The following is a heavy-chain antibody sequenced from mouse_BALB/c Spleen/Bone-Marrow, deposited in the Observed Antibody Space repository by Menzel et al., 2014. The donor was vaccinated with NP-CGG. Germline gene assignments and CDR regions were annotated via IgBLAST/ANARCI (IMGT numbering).Heavy chain of an antibody. J-gene: IGHJ4*01. D-gene: IGHD1-1*01. CDR3: AREGRGSYGSSGYAMDY. Sequence: VQRVESGPGLVAPSQSLSITCTVSEFSLSSYGVHWVRQPPGKGLEWLGVIWAGGSINYNSALMSRLSISKDNSKSXVFLKMKNLQNDDTAMYYCAREGRGSYGSSGYAMDYWGQGTSVTVSS. CDR1: EFSLSSYG. CDR2: IWAGGSI. V-gene: IGHV2-9*02.